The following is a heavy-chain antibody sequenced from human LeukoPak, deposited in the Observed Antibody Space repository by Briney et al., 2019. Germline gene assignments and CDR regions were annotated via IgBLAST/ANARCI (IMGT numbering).Heavy chain of an antibody. Sequence: ASVKVSCKTSGYTFTHYGISWVRQAPGQGLEWVGWISAYNGDTKYAQSFQDKVTMTTDTSTSTAYMELRSLTSDDTAVYYCARSLLVVPDASGEHDAFDMWGQGTMVTLSS. V-gene: IGHV1-18*01. CDR2: ISAYNGDT. CDR1: GYTFTHYG. D-gene: IGHD2-8*02. J-gene: IGHJ3*02. CDR3: ARSLLVVPDASGEHDAFDM.